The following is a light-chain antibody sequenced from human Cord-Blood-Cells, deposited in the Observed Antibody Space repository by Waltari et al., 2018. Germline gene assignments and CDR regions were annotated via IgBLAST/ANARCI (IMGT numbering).Light chain of an antibody. CDR3: QQYYSTPWT. CDR1: QSVLYSSNNKNY. Sequence: DIVMTQSPDSLAVSLGERATINCQSSQSVLYSSNNKNYLAWYQQKPGQPPKLLIYCASSRESGVPDRFSGSGSGTDFTLTISSLQAEDVAVYYCQQYYSTPWTFGQGTKVEIK. J-gene: IGKJ1*01. V-gene: IGKV4-1*01. CDR2: CAS.